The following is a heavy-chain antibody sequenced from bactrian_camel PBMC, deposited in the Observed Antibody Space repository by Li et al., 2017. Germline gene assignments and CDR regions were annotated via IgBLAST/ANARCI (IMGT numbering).Heavy chain of an antibody. CDR2: IGSDGTA. V-gene: IGHV3S9*01. CDR3: AILAPTGQADENNY. Sequence: HVQLVESGGGSVQAGGSLRLSCLASGYTYSSYCMGWFRQAPGKDREGVSSIGSDGTAYYADSVKGRFTVSRDNAKNTLYLQSNSLKTEDTAMYYCAILAPTGQADENNYWGQGTQVTVS. D-gene: IGHD3*01. J-gene: IGHJ4*01. CDR1: GYTYSSYC.